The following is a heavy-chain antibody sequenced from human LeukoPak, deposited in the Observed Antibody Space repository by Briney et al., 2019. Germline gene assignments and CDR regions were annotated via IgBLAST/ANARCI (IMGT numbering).Heavy chain of an antibody. CDR1: GGSFSGYY. CDR2: INHSGST. V-gene: IGHV4-34*01. J-gene: IGHJ6*04. Sequence: SETLSLTCAVYGGSFSGYYWSWIRQPPGKGLEWIGEINHSGSTNYNPSLKSRVTISVDTSKNQFSLKLSSVTAADTAVYYCASLLRAYCRSTSCYAMGRSGMDVWGKGTTVTVSS. CDR3: ASLLRAYCRSTSCYAMGRSGMDV. D-gene: IGHD2-2*01.